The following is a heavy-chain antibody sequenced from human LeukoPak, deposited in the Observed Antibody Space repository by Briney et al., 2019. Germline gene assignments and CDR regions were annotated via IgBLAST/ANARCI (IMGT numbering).Heavy chain of an antibody. D-gene: IGHD3-22*01. CDR2: INHSGST. V-gene: IGHV4-39*07. CDR1: GGSISSSSYY. Sequence: PSETLSLTCTVSGGSISSSSYYWGWIRRPPGKGLEWIGEINHSGSTYYNPSLKSRVTISVDTFKKQFSLKVTSVTAADTAVYYCAALGEYYDTSGYYYNWGQGTLVTVSS. CDR3: AALGEYYDTSGYYYN. J-gene: IGHJ4*02.